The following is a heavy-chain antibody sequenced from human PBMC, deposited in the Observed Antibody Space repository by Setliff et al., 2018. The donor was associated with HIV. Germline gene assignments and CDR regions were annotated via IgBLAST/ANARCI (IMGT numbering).Heavy chain of an antibody. Sequence: PSETLSLTCAVSGDSISSSIYYWGWIRQPPGKGLEWIGSVYYGGSTYYNPSLKSRVTISVDTSKNQFSLKLSSVTAADTAMYYCARRGGLVRGVITYYYMDVWGIGTTVTVSS. D-gene: IGHD3-10*01. CDR1: GDSISSSIYY. CDR2: VYYGGST. V-gene: IGHV4-39*01. CDR3: ARRGGLVRGVITYYYMDV. J-gene: IGHJ6*03.